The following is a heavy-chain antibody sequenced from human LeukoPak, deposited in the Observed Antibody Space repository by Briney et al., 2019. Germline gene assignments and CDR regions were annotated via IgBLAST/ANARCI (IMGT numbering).Heavy chain of an antibody. CDR1: GFTFSSYA. CDR2: ISGSGGST. J-gene: IGHJ4*02. CDR3: ARGGSIPEIAVAGRGDY. D-gene: IGHD6-19*01. Sequence: PGGSLRLSCAASGFTFSSYAMSWVRQAPGKGLEWVSAISGSGGSTYYADSVKGRFTISRDNSKNTLYLQMNSLRAEDTAVYYCARGGSIPEIAVAGRGDYWGQGTLVTVSS. V-gene: IGHV3-23*01.